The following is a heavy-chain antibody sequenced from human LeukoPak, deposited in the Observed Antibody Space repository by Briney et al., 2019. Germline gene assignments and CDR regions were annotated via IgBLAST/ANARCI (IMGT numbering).Heavy chain of an antibody. CDR2: ISSSGSTI. J-gene: IGHJ6*02. V-gene: IGHV3-11*01. Sequence: PGGSLRLSCAASGFTFSDYCMSWIRQAPGKGLEWVSYISSSGSTIYYADSVKGRFTISRDNAKNSLYLQMNSLRAEDTAVYYCARGPRAYYYYGMDVWGQGTTVTVSS. CDR3: ARGPRAYYYYGMDV. CDR1: GFTFSDYC.